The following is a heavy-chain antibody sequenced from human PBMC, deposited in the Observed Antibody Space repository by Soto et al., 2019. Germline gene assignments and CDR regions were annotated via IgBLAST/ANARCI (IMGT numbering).Heavy chain of an antibody. CDR3: ARDVSSSSIDY. CDR1: GYTFTGYY. V-gene: IGHV1-46*01. Sequence: GASVKVCCKSSGYTFTGYYMHWVRQAPGQGLEWMGIINPSGGSTSYAQKFQGRVTMTRDTSTSTVYMELSSLRSEDTAVYYCARDVSSSSIDYWGQGTLVTVSS. J-gene: IGHJ4*02. CDR2: INPSGGST. D-gene: IGHD6-6*01.